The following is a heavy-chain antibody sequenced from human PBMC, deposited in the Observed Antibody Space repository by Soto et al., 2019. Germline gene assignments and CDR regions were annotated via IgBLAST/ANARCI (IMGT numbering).Heavy chain of an antibody. V-gene: IGHV4-39*01. Sequence: SETLSLTCTVSGGSISSSSYYWGWIRQPPGKGLEWIGSIYYSGSTYYNPSLKSRVTISVDTSKNQFSLKLSSVTAADTAVYYCARQGVGFGDWLLSEADYYYMDVWGKGTTVTVSS. CDR1: GGSISSSSYY. CDR3: ARQGVGFGDWLLSEADYYYMDV. D-gene: IGHD3-9*01. CDR2: IYYSGST. J-gene: IGHJ6*03.